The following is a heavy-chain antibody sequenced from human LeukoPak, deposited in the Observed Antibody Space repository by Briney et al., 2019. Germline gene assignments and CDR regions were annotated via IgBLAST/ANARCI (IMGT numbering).Heavy chain of an antibody. J-gene: IGHJ3*02. Sequence: GGSLRLSCAASGFTFSSYAMSWVRQAPGKGLEWVSAISGSGGSTYYADSVKGRFTISRDNSKNTLYLQMSSLRAEDTAVYYCAKDGWEQWLSWGVDAFDIWGQGTMVTVSS. D-gene: IGHD6-19*01. CDR3: AKDGWEQWLSWGVDAFDI. CDR2: ISGSGGST. V-gene: IGHV3-23*01. CDR1: GFTFSSYA.